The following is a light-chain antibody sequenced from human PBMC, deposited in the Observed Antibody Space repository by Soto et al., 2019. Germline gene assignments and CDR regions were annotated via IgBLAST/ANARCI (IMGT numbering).Light chain of an antibody. CDR3: QQRRSWQVT. V-gene: IGKV3D-11*02. CDR2: DAS. Sequence: EIVLTQSPGTLSLSPGERGTLSCRASQSINTYLAWYQQKPGQAPRLLIYDASKRATGIPARFSGSGSGTNFTLTISSLEPEDFAVYYCQQRRSWQVTFGQGTRLEIK. CDR1: QSINTY. J-gene: IGKJ5*01.